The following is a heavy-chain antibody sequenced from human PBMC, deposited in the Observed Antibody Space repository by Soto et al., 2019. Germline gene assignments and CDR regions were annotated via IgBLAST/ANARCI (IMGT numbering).Heavy chain of an antibody. CDR3: ARDTGTEAAAPFDY. D-gene: IGHD6-13*01. CDR1: GFTFSSYW. CDR2: IKQDGSEK. Sequence: GGSLRLSCAASGFTFSSYWMSWVRQAPGKGLEWVANIKQDGSEKYYVDSVKGRFTISRDKAKNSLYLQMNSLRAEDTAVYYCARDTGTEAAAPFDYWGQGTLVTVS. V-gene: IGHV3-7*01. J-gene: IGHJ4*02.